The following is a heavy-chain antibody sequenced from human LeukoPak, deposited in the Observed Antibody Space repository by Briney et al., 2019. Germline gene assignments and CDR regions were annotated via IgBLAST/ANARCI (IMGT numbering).Heavy chain of an antibody. V-gene: IGHV3-64*01. CDR1: GFTFSSYA. CDR2: ISSNGGST. CDR3: ARGGPGYPDY. Sequence: GGSLRLSCAASGFTFSSYAMHWVRQAPGKGLEYVSAISSNGGSTYYANSVKGRFTISRDNSKNTLYLQMGSLRAEDMAVYYCARGGPGYPDYWGQGTLVTVSS. D-gene: IGHD3-16*02. J-gene: IGHJ4*02.